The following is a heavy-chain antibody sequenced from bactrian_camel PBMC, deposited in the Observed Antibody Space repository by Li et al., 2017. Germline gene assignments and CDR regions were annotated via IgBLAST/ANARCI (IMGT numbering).Heavy chain of an antibody. Sequence: QVQLVESGGDLVRPGGSLRLSCAASEFTVDNMMWVRQAPGEGLEWVSSINADGSITVYADSVRGRFTISRDNAKTTLYLQMNSLKSEDTALYYCATARSGRYDGNWYPAASDHWGQGTQVTVS. J-gene: IGHJ4*01. V-gene: IGHV3S1*01. CDR2: INADGSIT. CDR3: ATARSGRYDGNWYPAASDH. CDR1: EFTVDNM. D-gene: IGHD6*01.